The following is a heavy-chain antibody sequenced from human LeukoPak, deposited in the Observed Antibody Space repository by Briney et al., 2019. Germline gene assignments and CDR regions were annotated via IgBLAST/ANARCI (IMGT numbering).Heavy chain of an antibody. Sequence: SETLSLTCTVSGDSISRYYWSWIRQVPGKGLEWIAYISYSGSTKYNPSLKSRVTISLDTSKNQFTLKLSSVTAADTAAYYCARGRFDYYDSSGYYRPREYYSYYYYMDVWGKGTTVTISS. CDR3: ARGRFDYYDSSGYYRPREYYSYYYYMDV. V-gene: IGHV4-59*01. D-gene: IGHD3-22*01. J-gene: IGHJ6*03. CDR1: GDSISRYY. CDR2: ISYSGST.